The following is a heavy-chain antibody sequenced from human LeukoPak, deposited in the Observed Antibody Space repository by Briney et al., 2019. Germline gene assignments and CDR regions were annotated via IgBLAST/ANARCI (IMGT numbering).Heavy chain of an antibody. CDR3: AKSYSSGWYTTDY. J-gene: IGHJ4*02. CDR1: GFTFSSYA. Sequence: PGGSLRLSCAASGFTFSSYAMSWVRQAPGKGLEWVSAISGSGSTYYADSVKGRFTISRDNSKNTLYLQMNSLRAEDTAVYYCAKSYSSGWYTTDYWGQGTLVTVSS. V-gene: IGHV3-23*01. D-gene: IGHD6-19*01. CDR2: ISGSGST.